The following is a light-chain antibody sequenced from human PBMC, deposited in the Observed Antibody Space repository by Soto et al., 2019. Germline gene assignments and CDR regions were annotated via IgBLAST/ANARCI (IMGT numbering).Light chain of an antibody. Sequence: EIVLTQSPGALSLSPGERATLSCRASQTVGSNYLGWYQQKPGQAPRLLIYGASNRATGIPDRFSGSGSGTDFTLTISRLEPEDFAVDYCQEYGSSRTFGQGTKVEIK. CDR3: QEYGSSRT. CDR2: GAS. V-gene: IGKV3-20*01. CDR1: QTVGSNY. J-gene: IGKJ1*01.